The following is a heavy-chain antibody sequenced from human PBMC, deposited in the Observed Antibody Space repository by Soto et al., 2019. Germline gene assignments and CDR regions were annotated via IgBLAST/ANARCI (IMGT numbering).Heavy chain of an antibody. CDR3: ARDRVLWFGERSSEGCDM. CDR1: GYTFTSYG. J-gene: IGHJ3*02. V-gene: IGHV1-18*01. Sequence: QVQLLQSGAEVKKPGASAQVSCKASGYTFTSYGISGVRQAPGQGLEWLGWISAHNGDTKYAQKFQDRVTVTTDKSTTTAFMDLRSLRSDDTAVYYCARDRVLWFGERSSEGCDMWGQGTMVTVSS. D-gene: IGHD3-10*01. CDR2: ISAHNGDT.